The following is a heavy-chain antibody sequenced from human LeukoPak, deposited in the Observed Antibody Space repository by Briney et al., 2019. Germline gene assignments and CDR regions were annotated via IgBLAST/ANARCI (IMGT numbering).Heavy chain of an antibody. V-gene: IGHV3-30*02. CDR2: IRYDGSNK. J-gene: IGHJ4*02. D-gene: IGHD6-13*01. CDR1: GFTFSSYG. CDR3: AKYAPTAAAGTSPIDY. Sequence: GGSLRLSGAASGFTFSSYGMHWARQAPGKGLEWVAFIRYDGSNKYYADSVKGRFTISRDNSKNTLYLQMNSLRAEDTAVYYCAKYAPTAAAGTSPIDYWGQGTLVTVSS.